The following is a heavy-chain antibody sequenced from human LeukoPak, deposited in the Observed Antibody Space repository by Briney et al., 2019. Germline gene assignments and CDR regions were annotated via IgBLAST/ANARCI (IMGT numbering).Heavy chain of an antibody. V-gene: IGHV4-39*01. CDR2: IYYSGST. D-gene: IGHD2-2*03. CDR1: GGSISSATSY. Sequence: PSETLSLTCAVSGGSISSATSYWGWIRQPPGKGLEWLGRIYYSGSTFYNPSLMSRVTISVDTSKNQFSLRLSSVTAADTAVYYCARHGSTDYFDYWGQGTLVTVSS. J-gene: IGHJ4*02. CDR3: ARHGSTDYFDY.